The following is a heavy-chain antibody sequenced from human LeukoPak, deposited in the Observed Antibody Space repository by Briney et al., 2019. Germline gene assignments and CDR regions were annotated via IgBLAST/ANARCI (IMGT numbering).Heavy chain of an antibody. CDR1: GGSISSYY. V-gene: IGHV4-59*08. CDR3: GGHLYGSGSSRGFDY. D-gene: IGHD3-10*01. CDR2: IYYSGST. J-gene: IGHJ4*02. Sequence: SETLSLTCTVSGGSISSYYWSWIRQPPGKGLEWIGYIYYSGSTNYNPSLKSRVTISVVTSKNQLSLKLSSVTAADTAVYYCGGHLYGSGSSRGFDYWGQGTLVTVSS.